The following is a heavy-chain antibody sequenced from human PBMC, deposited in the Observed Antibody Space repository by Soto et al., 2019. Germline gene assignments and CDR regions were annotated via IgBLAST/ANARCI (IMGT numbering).Heavy chain of an antibody. CDR2: IIPIFGTA. Sequence: ASVKVSCKASGGTFSSYAISWVRQAPGQGLEWMGGIIPIFGTANYAQKFQGRVTITADESTSTAYMELSSLRSEDTAVYYCAHTIPPSIAARHWFDPWGQGTLVTVSS. J-gene: IGHJ5*02. D-gene: IGHD6-6*01. CDR3: AHTIPPSIAARHWFDP. CDR1: GGTFSSYA. V-gene: IGHV1-69*13.